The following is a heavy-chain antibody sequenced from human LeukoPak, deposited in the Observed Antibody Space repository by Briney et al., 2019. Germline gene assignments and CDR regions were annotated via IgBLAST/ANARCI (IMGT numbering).Heavy chain of an antibody. CDR1: GFIFRTYS. CDR2: ISSSSSTI. Sequence: PGGSLRLSCAAPGFIFRTYSMNWVRQAPGKGLEWVSYISSSSSTIYYADSVKGRFTISRDNAKNSLYLQMNSLRAEDTAVYYCATHNWFDPWGRGTLVTVSS. V-gene: IGHV3-48*01. CDR3: ATHNWFDP. J-gene: IGHJ5*02.